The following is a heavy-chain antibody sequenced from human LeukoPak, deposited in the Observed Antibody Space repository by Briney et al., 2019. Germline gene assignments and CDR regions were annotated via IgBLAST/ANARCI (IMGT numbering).Heavy chain of an antibody. V-gene: IGHV1-2*02. J-gene: IGHJ4*02. CDR3: ARELKNSGWSFDY. CDR2: INPNSGGT. D-gene: IGHD6-19*01. Sequence: ASVKVSCKASGYTFTGYYLHWVRQAPGQALEWMGWINPNSGGTNYAQKFQGRVTMTRDTSISTAYMKLSRLRSDDTAVYYCARELKNSGWSFDYWGQGTLVTVSS. CDR1: GYTFTGYY.